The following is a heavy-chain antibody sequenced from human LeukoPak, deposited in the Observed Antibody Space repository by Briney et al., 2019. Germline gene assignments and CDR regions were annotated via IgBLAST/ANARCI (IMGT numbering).Heavy chain of an antibody. V-gene: IGHV3-49*03. Sequence: GRSLRLSCTPSGFTFGDYAMSWFRQAPGKGLEWVGFIRSKAYGGTTEYAASVKGRFTISRDDSKSIAYLQMNSLKTEDTAVYYCTRDPDGYNSGFDYWGQGTLVTVSS. CDR1: GFTFGDYA. CDR2: IRSKAYGGTT. J-gene: IGHJ4*02. D-gene: IGHD5-24*01. CDR3: TRDPDGYNSGFDY.